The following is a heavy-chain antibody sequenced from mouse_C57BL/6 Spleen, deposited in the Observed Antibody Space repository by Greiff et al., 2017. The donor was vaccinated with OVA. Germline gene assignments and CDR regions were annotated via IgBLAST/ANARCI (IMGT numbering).Heavy chain of an antibody. J-gene: IGHJ1*03. CDR1: GFTFSDYG. CDR2: ISSGSSTI. Sequence: EVKLMESGGGLVKPGGSLKLSCAASGFTFSDYGMHWVRQAPEKGLEWVAYISSGSSTIYYADTVKGRFTISRDNAKNTLFLQMTSLRSEDTAMYYCARTMSPYGYFDVWGTGTTVTVSS. V-gene: IGHV5-17*01. CDR3: ARTMSPYGYFDV.